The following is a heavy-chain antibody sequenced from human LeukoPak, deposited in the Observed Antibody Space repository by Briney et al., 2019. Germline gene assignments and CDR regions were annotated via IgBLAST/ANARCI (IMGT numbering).Heavy chain of an antibody. Sequence: PGGSLRLSCAASGFTFSDYYMSWIRQAPGKGLEWVSYISSSGSTIYYADSVKGRFTISRDNAKNSLYLQMNSLTAEDTAVYYCARGEMATIGHRRTTFDYWGQGTLVTVSS. J-gene: IGHJ4*02. CDR2: ISSSGSTI. V-gene: IGHV3-11*01. CDR3: ARGEMATIGHRRTTFDY. CDR1: GFTFSDYY. D-gene: IGHD5-24*01.